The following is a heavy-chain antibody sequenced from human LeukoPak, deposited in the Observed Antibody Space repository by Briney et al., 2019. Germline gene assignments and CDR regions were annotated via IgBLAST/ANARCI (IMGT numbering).Heavy chain of an antibody. D-gene: IGHD3-22*01. CDR1: GFTFSSYW. J-gene: IGHJ1*01. CDR2: IKSDGST. V-gene: IGHV3-74*01. Sequence: QAVRSLRLSSAASGFTFSSYWMHWVRQAPGNGLGWGSRIKSDGSTNSADYVKGRLNISRDNAKNTVSLQMNSLRAEDTGVYYCARAPSEIGGYYPEYFRHWGQGTLVTVSS. CDR3: ARAPSEIGGYYPEYFRH.